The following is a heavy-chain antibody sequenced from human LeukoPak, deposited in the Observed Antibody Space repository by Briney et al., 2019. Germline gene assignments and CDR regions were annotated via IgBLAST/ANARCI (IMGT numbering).Heavy chain of an antibody. Sequence: PGGSLRLSCAASGSTFSSYAMSWVRQAPGKGLEWVSAISGSGGSTYYADSVKGRFTISRDNSKNTLYLQMNSLRAEDTAVYYCAKGQSRYSYGYYFDYWGQGTLVTVSS. J-gene: IGHJ4*02. CDR1: GSTFSSYA. CDR2: ISGSGGST. CDR3: AKGQSRYSYGYYFDY. V-gene: IGHV3-23*01. D-gene: IGHD5-18*01.